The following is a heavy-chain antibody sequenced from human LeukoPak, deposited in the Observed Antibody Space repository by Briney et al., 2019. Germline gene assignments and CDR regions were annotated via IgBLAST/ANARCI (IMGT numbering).Heavy chain of an antibody. D-gene: IGHD1-1*01. CDR1: GYIFTSYL. CDR2: IYPGDSDT. J-gene: IGHJ4*02. CDR3: ARQDGNSKYYFDY. Sequence: GESLKISCKGSGYIFTSYLIGWVRQMPGKGPEWMGIIYPGDSDTRYRPSFQGQVTISVDKSISTAYLQWSSLKASDTAMYYCARQDGNSKYYFDYWGQGTLVTVSS. V-gene: IGHV5-51*01.